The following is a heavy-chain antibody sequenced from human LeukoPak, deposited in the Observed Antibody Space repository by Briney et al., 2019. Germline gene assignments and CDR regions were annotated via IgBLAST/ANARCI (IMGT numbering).Heavy chain of an antibody. D-gene: IGHD3-9*01. Sequence: GGSPRLSCAASGFTFSTYATSWVRQAPGKGLEWVSLISDGGGDTYYADSLKGRFTTSRDNSKNTVFLQMNSLRHEDTAIYYCVIWGDYDVLTGYYVPDYWGQGTLVTVAS. CDR3: VIWGDYDVLTGYYVPDY. CDR1: GFTFSTYA. J-gene: IGHJ4*02. V-gene: IGHV3-23*01. CDR2: ISDGGGDT.